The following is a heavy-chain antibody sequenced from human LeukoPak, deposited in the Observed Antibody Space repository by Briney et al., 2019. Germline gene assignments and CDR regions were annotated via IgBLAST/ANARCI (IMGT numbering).Heavy chain of an antibody. CDR3: VRKGNFDT. Sequence: GESLRLSCAASGFTFSSYEMNWVRQAPGKGLEWVSYISSSGSTIYYADSVKGRFTISRDNAKNSLYLQLNSPGVQDTAVYYCVRKGNFDTWGQGTLVTVSS. CDR1: GFTFSSYE. J-gene: IGHJ4*02. V-gene: IGHV3-48*03. CDR2: ISSSGSTI.